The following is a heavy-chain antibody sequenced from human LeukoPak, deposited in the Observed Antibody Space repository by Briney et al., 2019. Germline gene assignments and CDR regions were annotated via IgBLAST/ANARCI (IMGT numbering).Heavy chain of an antibody. CDR2: INHSGST. CDR3: ARPGWLQLRAFDI. J-gene: IGHJ3*02. V-gene: IGHV4-34*01. D-gene: IGHD5-24*01. CDR1: GGSFSGYY. Sequence: PSETLSLTCAVYGGSFSGYYWSWIRQPPGKGLEWIGEINHSGSTNYNPSLKSRVTISVDTSKNQFSLKLSSVTAADTAVYYCARPGWLQLRAFDIWGQGTMVTVSS.